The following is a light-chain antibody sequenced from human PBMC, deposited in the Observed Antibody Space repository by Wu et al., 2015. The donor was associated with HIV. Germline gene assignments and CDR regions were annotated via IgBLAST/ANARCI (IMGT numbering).Light chain of an antibody. CDR1: ETISTA. CDR3: QQFNSYRYT. Sequence: DIQMTQSPSTLSASVGDRVTITCRASETISTALAWYQQKPGKAPQLLIYWASTLESKVSSRFSGSGSGTEFTLTISSLQPDDFATYYCQQFNSYRYTFGQGTKMEIK. CDR2: WAS. J-gene: IGKJ2*01. V-gene: IGKV1-5*03.